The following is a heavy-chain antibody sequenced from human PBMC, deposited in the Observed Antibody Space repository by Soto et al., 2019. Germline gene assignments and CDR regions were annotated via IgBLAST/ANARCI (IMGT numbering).Heavy chain of an antibody. D-gene: IGHD5-18*01. CDR3: ARTSYSYNYRVENYYYYDMDV. CDR1: GGTFSIYA. Sequence: SVKVSCKTSGGTFSIYAINWVRQAPGQGLEWMGGIIPIFGTANYAQKFQGRVTITADESTSTAYLELSSLRSEDAAVYYCARTSYSYNYRVENYYYYDMDVWGQGTTVTV. V-gene: IGHV1-69*13. J-gene: IGHJ6*02. CDR2: IIPIFGTA.